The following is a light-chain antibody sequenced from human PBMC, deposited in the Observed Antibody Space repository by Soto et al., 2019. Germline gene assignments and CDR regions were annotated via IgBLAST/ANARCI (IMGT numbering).Light chain of an antibody. CDR2: DVS. CDR1: QSVGSY. Sequence: EIVLTQSPATLSFSPGDTATLSCRASQSVGSYLAWYQQKPGLAPRLLMYDVSHRATGIPARFTGSGSGTDFTLTISSLEPEDFAVYYCQHRNRWPPIFTFGPGTKVDMK. J-gene: IGKJ3*01. V-gene: IGKV3-11*01. CDR3: QHRNRWPPIFT.